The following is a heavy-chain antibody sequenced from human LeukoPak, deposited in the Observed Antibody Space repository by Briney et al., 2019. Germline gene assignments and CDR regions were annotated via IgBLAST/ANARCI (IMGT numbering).Heavy chain of an antibody. V-gene: IGHV4-34*01. CDR3: ARSLAAAYDY. Sequence: SETLSLTCAVYGGSFSGYYWSWIRQPPGKGLEWIGEINHSGNTNYNPSLKSRVTISVDTSKNQFSLKLSSVTAADTAVYYCARSLAAAYDYWGQGTLVTVSS. CDR2: INHSGNT. J-gene: IGHJ4*02. D-gene: IGHD6-13*01. CDR1: GGSFSGYY.